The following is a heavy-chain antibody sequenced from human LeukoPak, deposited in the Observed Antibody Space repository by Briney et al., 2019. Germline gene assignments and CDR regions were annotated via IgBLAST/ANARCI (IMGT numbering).Heavy chain of an antibody. V-gene: IGHV3-74*01. Sequence: GGSLRLSCAASGLAFSAYKMHWVRQAPRKGLVWVSRISTDGYTTDYADFVQGRFTASRDNTKNTWSLEMNSLRAEDTAVYYCVVGGSPGYWGQGTLVTVSS. CDR1: GLAFSAYK. CDR2: ISTDGYTT. D-gene: IGHD2-15*01. J-gene: IGHJ4*02. CDR3: VVGGSPGY.